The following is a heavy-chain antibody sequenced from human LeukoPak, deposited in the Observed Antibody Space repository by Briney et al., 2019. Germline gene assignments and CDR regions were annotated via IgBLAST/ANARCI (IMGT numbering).Heavy chain of an antibody. CDR1: GYSFTSYG. CDR2: TSAYNDQT. V-gene: IGHV1-18*01. D-gene: IGHD6-13*01. CDR3: ARDVFNSAGFDY. J-gene: IGHJ4*02. Sequence: ASVKVSCKASGYSFTSYGISWVRQAPGQGLEWMGWTSAYNDQTKYAQKVQGRVTMTTDTSTSTAYMELRSLRSDDTAVYYCARDVFNSAGFDYWGQGTLVTVSS.